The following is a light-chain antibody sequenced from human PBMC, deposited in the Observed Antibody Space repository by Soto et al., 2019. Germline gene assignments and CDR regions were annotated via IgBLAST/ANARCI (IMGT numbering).Light chain of an antibody. J-gene: IGLJ1*01. V-gene: IGLV2-14*01. CDR2: EVT. Sequence: QSALTQPASVSGSPGQSITISCTGTSSDVGGYDYVSWYQQHPGKAPKFIIYEVTNRPSGVSHRFSGSKSGNTASLTISGLQAEDEADYYCSSYTTTSTDVFGTGTKVTVL. CDR1: SSDVGGYDY. CDR3: SSYTTTSTDV.